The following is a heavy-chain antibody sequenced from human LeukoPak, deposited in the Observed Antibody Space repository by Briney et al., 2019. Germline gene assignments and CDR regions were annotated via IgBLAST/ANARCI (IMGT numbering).Heavy chain of an antibody. V-gene: IGHV3-33*01. Sequence: GRSLRLSCAASGFTFSSYGMHWVRQAPGKGLEWVAVIWYDGSNKYHADSVKGRFTISRDNSKNTLYLQMNSLRAEDTAVYYCARDPSPYYDSSGYKNFDYWGQGTLVTVSS. CDR3: ARDPSPYYDSSGYKNFDY. D-gene: IGHD3-22*01. J-gene: IGHJ4*02. CDR2: IWYDGSNK. CDR1: GFTFSSYG.